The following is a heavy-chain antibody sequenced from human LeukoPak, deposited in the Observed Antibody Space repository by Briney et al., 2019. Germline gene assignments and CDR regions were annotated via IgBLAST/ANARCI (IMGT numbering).Heavy chain of an antibody. J-gene: IGHJ6*03. CDR3: VRDNPPDCSSTSCYKGFYYYYMDV. V-gene: IGHV3-30*04. Sequence: GGSLRLSCAASGFTFSSYTMHWVRQAPGKGLEWVAIISYDGSDKYYADSVKGRFTISRDNSKNTLYLQMNSLRAEDTAVYYCVRDNPPDCSSTSCYKGFYYYYMDVWGKGTTVTVSS. CDR1: GFTFSSYT. CDR2: ISYDGSDK. D-gene: IGHD2-2*02.